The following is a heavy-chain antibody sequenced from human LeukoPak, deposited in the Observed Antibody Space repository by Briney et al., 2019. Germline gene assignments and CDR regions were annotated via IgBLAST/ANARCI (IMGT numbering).Heavy chain of an antibody. D-gene: IGHD2-15*01. Sequence: PSETLSLTCTVSGGSISSYYWSWIRQPPGKGLEWIGYIYYSGSTNYNPSLKSRVTISVDTSKNQFSLKLSSVTAADTAVYYCAISPQHVVPSAFDIWGQGTMVTVSS. V-gene: IGHV4-59*08. CDR3: AISPQHVVPSAFDI. CDR1: GGSISSYY. J-gene: IGHJ3*02. CDR2: IYYSGST.